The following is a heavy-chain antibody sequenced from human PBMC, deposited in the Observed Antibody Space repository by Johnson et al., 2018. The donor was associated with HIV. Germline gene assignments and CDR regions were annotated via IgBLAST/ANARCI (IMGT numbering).Heavy chain of an antibody. CDR3: AREGDAFDI. CDR2: ISNDGSNK. J-gene: IGHJ3*02. CDR1: GFTFSSYP. V-gene: IGHV3-30*04. Sequence: VQLVESGGGVVQPGRSLRLSCAASGFTFSSYPMHWVRQAPGKGLEWVAVISNDGSNKYYADSVKGRFTISRDNSKNTLYLQMNSLRAEDTAVYYCAREGDAFDIWGQGTMVTVSS.